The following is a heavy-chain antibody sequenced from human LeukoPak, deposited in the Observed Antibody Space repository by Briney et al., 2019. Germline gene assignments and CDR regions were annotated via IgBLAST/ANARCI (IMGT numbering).Heavy chain of an antibody. V-gene: IGHV3-21*01. CDR3: ARGVIAAAAGY. Sequence: GSLRLSCAASGLTFSSYSMNWVRQAPGKGLEWVSSISSSSSYIYYADSVKGRFTISRDNAKNSLYLQMNSLRAEDTAVYYCARGVIAAAAGYWGQGTLVTVSS. CDR1: GLTFSSYS. D-gene: IGHD6-13*01. J-gene: IGHJ4*02. CDR2: ISSSSSYI.